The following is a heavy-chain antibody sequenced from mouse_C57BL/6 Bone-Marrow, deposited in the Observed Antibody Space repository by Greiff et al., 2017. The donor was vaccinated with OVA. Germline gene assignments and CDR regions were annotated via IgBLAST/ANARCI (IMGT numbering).Heavy chain of an antibody. D-gene: IGHD4-1*01. CDR2: IDPSDSYT. J-gene: IGHJ2*01. CDR1: GYTFTSYW. CDR3: ARCWTGFDY. Sequence: QVQLQQPGAELVKPGASVKLSCKASGYTFTSYWMQWVKQRPGQGLEWIGEIDPSDSYTNYNQKFKGKATLTVDTSASTAYMQLSSLTSEDSAVYYCARCWTGFDYWGQGTTRTVSS. V-gene: IGHV1-50*01.